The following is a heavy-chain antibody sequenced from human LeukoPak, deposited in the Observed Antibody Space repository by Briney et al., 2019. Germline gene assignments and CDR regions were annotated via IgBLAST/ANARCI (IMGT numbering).Heavy chain of an antibody. J-gene: IGHJ4*02. V-gene: IGHV3-21*04. CDR2: ISSSSSYI. CDR1: GFTFSSYS. Sequence: GGSLRLSCAASGFTFSSYSMNWVRQAPGKGLEWVSSISSSSSYIYYADSVKGRFTISRDNAKNSLYLQMNSLRTEDTALYYCAKDGGSGSPSFDYWGQGTLVTVSS. D-gene: IGHD3-10*01. CDR3: AKDGGSGSPSFDY.